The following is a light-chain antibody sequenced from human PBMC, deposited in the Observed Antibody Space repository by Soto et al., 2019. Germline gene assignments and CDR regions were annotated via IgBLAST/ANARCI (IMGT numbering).Light chain of an antibody. Sequence: QSALTQPASVSGSPGQSITISCTATSSDVGGYNYVSWYQQHPGKAPKLMIYDVSNRPLGVSNRFSGSKSGNTASLTISGLQAEDEGDYYCSSYTRSSLYVFGTGTKVNVL. CDR2: DVS. J-gene: IGLJ1*01. V-gene: IGLV2-14*01. CDR3: SSYTRSSLYV. CDR1: SSDVGGYNY.